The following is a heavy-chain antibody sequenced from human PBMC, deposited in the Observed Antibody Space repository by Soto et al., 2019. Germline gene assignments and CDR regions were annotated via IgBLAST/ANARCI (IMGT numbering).Heavy chain of an antibody. D-gene: IGHD4-17*01. V-gene: IGHV4-61*01. J-gene: IGHJ4*02. Sequence: QVQLQESGPRLVQPSETLSLTCSVSGGSVSSDSYYWSWIRQPPGAGLEWIGYIYFSGTTNYNPSLESRVTILVDSSKNQFSLKLSSVTAADTVVYYCARSPGSGDYVDYWGQGTLVAVSS. CDR3: ARSPGSGDYVDY. CDR2: IYFSGTT. CDR1: GGSVSSDSYY.